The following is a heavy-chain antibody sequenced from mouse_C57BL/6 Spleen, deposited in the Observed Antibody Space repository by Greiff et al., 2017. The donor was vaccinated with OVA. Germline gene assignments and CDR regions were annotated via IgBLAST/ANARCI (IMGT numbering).Heavy chain of an antibody. CDR3: ARPYSNYETWFAY. J-gene: IGHJ3*01. V-gene: IGHV1-52*01. D-gene: IGHD2-5*01. CDR2: IDPSDSET. CDR1: GYTFTSYW. Sequence: QVQLQQPGAELVRPGSSVKLSFKASGYTFTSYWMHWVKQRPIQGLEWIGNIDPSDSETHYNQKFKDKATLTVDKSSSTAYMQLSSLTSEDSAVYYCARPYSNYETWFAYWGQGTLVTVSA.